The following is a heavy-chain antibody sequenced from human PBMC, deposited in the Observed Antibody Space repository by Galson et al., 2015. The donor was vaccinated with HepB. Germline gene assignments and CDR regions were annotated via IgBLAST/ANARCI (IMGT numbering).Heavy chain of an antibody. CDR3: ARAAFRGNYYYGMDV. CDR2: ISYDGSNK. V-gene: IGHV3-30-3*01. CDR1: GFTFSSYA. Sequence: SLRLSCAASGFTFSSYAMHWVRQAPGKGLEWVAVISYDGSNKYYADSVKGRFTISRDNSKNTLYLQMNSLRAEDTAVYYCARAAFRGNYYYGMDVWGQGTTVTVSS. J-gene: IGHJ6*02. D-gene: IGHD3-16*01.